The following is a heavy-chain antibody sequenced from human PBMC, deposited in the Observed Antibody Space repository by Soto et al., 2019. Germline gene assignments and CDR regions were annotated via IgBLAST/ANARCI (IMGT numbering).Heavy chain of an antibody. CDR1: GYTFTSYD. D-gene: IGHD5-18*01. J-gene: IGHJ4*02. CDR3: ARGQEDTAMGGY. Sequence: ASVKVSCKASGYTFTSYDINWVLQATGQGLEWMGWINPNSGNTGYAQKFQGRVTMTRNTSISTAYMELSSLRSEDTAVYYCARGQEDTAMGGYWGQGTLVTVSS. V-gene: IGHV1-8*01. CDR2: INPNSGNT.